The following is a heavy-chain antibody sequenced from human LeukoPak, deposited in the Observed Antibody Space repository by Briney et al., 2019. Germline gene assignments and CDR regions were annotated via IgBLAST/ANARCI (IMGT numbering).Heavy chain of an antibody. CDR2: ISISSDMT. D-gene: IGHD4/OR15-4a*01. V-gene: IGHV3-23*01. CDR3: ANEEVPNDY. Sequence: PGGSLRLSCEVSGFPFSSHAMSWVRQAPGRGLEWVSGISISSDMTYYADSAQGRFIISRDNSKNTVFLQMDSLRVEDTAVYYCANEEVPNDYWGRGTLVTVSS. CDR1: GFPFSSHA. J-gene: IGHJ4*02.